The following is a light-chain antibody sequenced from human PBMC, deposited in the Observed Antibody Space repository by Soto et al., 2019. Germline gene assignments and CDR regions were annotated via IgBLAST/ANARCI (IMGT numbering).Light chain of an antibody. V-gene: IGKV1-5*01. CDR3: QQYNSYSPT. CDR1: QSISSW. Sequence: DLQMTQSPSTLSASVGDRVTITCRASQSISSWLAWYQQKPGKAPKLLIYDASSLESGVPSRFSGSGSGTEFTLTISSLQPDDFATYYCQQYNSYSPTFGQGTKGDIK. CDR2: DAS. J-gene: IGKJ1*01.